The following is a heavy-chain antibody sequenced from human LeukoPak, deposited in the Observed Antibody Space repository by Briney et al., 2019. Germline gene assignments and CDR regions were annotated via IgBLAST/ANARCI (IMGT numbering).Heavy chain of an antibody. J-gene: IGHJ4*02. CDR1: GFSFSTYA. V-gene: IGHV3-33*01. CDR3: AREGPRFLKHYFDY. CDR2: MWYDGSKK. Sequence: GGSLRLSCVASGFSFSTYAMHWVRRAPGKGLEWVAVMWYDGSKKYYAESVQGRFTISRGTSKNTLYLQMNNVRPEDTAVYYCAREGPRFLKHYFDYWGQGVLVTVSS. D-gene: IGHD3-3*01.